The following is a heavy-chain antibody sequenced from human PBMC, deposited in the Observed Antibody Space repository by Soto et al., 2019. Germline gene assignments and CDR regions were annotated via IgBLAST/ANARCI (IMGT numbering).Heavy chain of an antibody. Sequence: QVQLEQSGGEVKKPGASVRVSCRASGYTFPTYGIAWVRQAPGQGLEWMGWISVYNGFTHYAQKFRGRVTVTTETSTSTVHMELRSLSSDDTAVYYCAREFEGHSSSWPFDYWGQGTLVTVSA. CDR3: AREFEGHSSSWPFDY. D-gene: IGHD6-13*01. CDR1: GYTFPTYG. J-gene: IGHJ4*02. CDR2: ISVYNGFT. V-gene: IGHV1-18*01.